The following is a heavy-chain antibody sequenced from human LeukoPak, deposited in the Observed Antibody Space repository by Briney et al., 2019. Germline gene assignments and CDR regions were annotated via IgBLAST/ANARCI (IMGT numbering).Heavy chain of an antibody. CDR2: IYYSGST. V-gene: IGHV4-31*03. D-gene: IGHD3-22*01. Sequence: PSGTLSLTCTVSGGSINSGGYYWSWIRQHPGKGLEWIGYIYYSGSTYYNPSLKSRVSISVDTSKNQFSLKLSSVTAADTAVYYCARAPGGDSSGGPESFDYGGQGTLVTVSS. CDR3: ARAPGGDSSGGPESFDY. CDR1: GGSINSGGYY. J-gene: IGHJ4*02.